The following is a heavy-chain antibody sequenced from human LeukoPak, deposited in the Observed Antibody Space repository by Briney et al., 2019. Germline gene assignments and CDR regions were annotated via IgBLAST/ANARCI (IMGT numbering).Heavy chain of an antibody. CDR3: ARESPVRMFDY. J-gene: IGHJ4*02. CDR1: GGSISSGSYY. Sequence: SQTLSLTCTVSGGSISSGSYYWSWIRQPAGKGLEWIGRIYTSGSTNYNPSLKSRVTISVDTSKNQFSLRLSSVTAADTAVYYCARESPVRMFDYWGQGTLVTVP. V-gene: IGHV4-61*02. CDR2: IYTSGST. D-gene: IGHD2-15*01.